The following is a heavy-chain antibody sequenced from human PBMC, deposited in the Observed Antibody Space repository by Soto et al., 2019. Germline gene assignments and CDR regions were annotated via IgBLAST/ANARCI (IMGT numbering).Heavy chain of an antibody. D-gene: IGHD2-2*01. Sequence: ASVKVSCTASVYTFTSYGISWVRQAPGQGLEWMGWISAYNGNTNYAQKLQGRVTMTTDTSTSTAYMELRSLRSDDTAVYYCARAGGASSYYYYYYMDVWGKGTTVTVSS. J-gene: IGHJ6*03. CDR2: ISAYNGNT. V-gene: IGHV1-18*01. CDR1: VYTFTSYG. CDR3: ARAGGASSYYYYYYMDV.